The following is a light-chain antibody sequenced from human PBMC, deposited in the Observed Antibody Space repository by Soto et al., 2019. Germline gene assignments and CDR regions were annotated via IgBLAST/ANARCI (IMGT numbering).Light chain of an antibody. Sequence: DIQMTQSPSSLSASVGDRVTITCQASQDISNFLNWFQQKPGRAPKLMIFDVSNLERGVPSRFSGSGSGTDFTFTISSLQPEDIATYYCQQYGDVPYTFGQGTNLEIK. J-gene: IGKJ2*01. V-gene: IGKV1-33*01. CDR1: QDISNF. CDR2: DVS. CDR3: QQYGDVPYT.